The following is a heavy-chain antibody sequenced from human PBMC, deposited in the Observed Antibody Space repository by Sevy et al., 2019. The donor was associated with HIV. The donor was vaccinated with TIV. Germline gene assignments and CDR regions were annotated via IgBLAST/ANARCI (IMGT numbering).Heavy chain of an antibody. V-gene: IGHV4-34*01. CDR3: ARGNWDLHWFDP. D-gene: IGHD1-7*01. CDR2: INHSGST. Sequence: SETLSLTCAVYGGSFSGYYWSWIRQPPGKGLEWIGEINHSGSTNYNPSLKSRVTISVDTSKNQFSLKLSSVTAADTAVYYFARGNWDLHWFDPWGQGTLVTVSS. CDR1: GGSFSGYY. J-gene: IGHJ5*02.